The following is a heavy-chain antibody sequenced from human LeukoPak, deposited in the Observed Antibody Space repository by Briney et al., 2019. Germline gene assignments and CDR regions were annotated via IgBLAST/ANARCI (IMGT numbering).Heavy chain of an antibody. D-gene: IGHD6-6*01. V-gene: IGHV1-2*02. CDR2: INPNSGGT. J-gene: IGHJ4*01. CDR3: ARDLSYSSSAADY. Sequence: ASVKVSCKASGYTFTGYYMHWVRQAPGQGLEWMGWINPNSGGTNYAQKFQGRVTMTRDTSISTAYMELSRLRSDDTAVYYCARDLSYSSSAADYWGQGTLVTVSS. CDR1: GYTFTGYY.